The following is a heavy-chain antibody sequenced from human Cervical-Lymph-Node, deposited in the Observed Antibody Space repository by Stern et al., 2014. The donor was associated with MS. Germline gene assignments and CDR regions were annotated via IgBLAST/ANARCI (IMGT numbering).Heavy chain of an antibody. CDR3: ARDTSSPERSDW. D-gene: IGHD1-1*01. J-gene: IGHJ4*02. Sequence: EVQLEESGGGVIQPGGSLRLSCTASGFTVSRDYMTWVRQAPGKGLEWVSLITNVGSTFNTDSVKGRFTISRDDSKNTVYLHMTSLRAEDTAMYYCARDTSSPERSDWWGQGTLVTVSS. V-gene: IGHV3-53*01. CDR2: ITNVGST. CDR1: GFTVSRDY.